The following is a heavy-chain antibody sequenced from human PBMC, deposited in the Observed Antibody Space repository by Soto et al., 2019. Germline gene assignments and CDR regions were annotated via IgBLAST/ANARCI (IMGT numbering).Heavy chain of an antibody. J-gene: IGHJ4*02. CDR3: ARRISWYYFDS. CDR1: GYSFTSYW. D-gene: IGHD1-1*01. CDR2: IFPDDSDI. Sequence: GESLKISCKGSGYSFTSYWISWVRQMPGKGLEWMGVIFPDDSDIRHSPAFRGQVTISADKSINTVYLQYTGLKASDTATYYCARRISWYYFDSWGQGTPVTVSS. V-gene: IGHV5-51*01.